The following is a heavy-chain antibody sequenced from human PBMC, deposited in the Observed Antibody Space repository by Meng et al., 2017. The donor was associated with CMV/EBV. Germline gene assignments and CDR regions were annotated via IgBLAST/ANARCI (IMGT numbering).Heavy chain of an antibody. D-gene: IGHD3-22*01. CDR2: IIPILGIA. J-gene: IGHJ5*02. Sequence: SVKVSCKASGGTFSSYAISWVRQAPGQGLEWMGGIIPILGIANYAQKFQGRVTITADKSTSTAYMELSSLRSEDTAVYYCARALNYYDSRQLGYWFDPWGQGTLVTVSS. V-gene: IGHV1-69*10. CDR3: ARALNYYDSRQLGYWFDP. CDR1: GGTFSSYA.